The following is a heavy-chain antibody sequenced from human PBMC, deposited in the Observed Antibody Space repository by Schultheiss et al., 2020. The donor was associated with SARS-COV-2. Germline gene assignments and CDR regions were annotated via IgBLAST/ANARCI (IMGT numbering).Heavy chain of an antibody. CDR1: GGSFSGYY. CDR3: ARDQWCSSTSCYTDY. D-gene: IGHD2-2*02. Sequence: SETLSLTCAVYGGSFSGYYWSWIRQPPGKGLEWIGEINHSGSTNYNPSLKSRVTISVDTSKNQFSLKLSSVTAADTAVYYCARDQWCSSTSCYTDYWGQGTLVTVSS. CDR2: INHSGST. J-gene: IGHJ4*02. V-gene: IGHV4-34*01.